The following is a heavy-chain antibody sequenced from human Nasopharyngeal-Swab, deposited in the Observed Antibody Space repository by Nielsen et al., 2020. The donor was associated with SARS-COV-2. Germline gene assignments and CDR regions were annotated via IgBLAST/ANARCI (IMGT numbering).Heavy chain of an antibody. V-gene: IGHV3-20*01. CDR1: GFTFDDYG. CDR3: ARGRIAAAGTGSYWFDP. D-gene: IGHD6-13*01. J-gene: IGHJ5*02. CDR2: INWNGGST. Sequence: GGSPRLSCAASGFTFDDYGMSWVRQAPGKGLEWVSGINWNGGSTGYADSVKGRFTISRDNAKNSLYLQMDSLRAEDTALYHCARGRIAAAGTGSYWFDPWGQGTLVTVSS.